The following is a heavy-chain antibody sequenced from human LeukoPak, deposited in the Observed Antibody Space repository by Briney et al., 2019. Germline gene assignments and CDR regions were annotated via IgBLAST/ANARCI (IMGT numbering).Heavy chain of an antibody. CDR1: GYTFTDYY. CDR2: INPAGGST. V-gene: IGHV1-46*01. J-gene: IGHJ4*02. CDR3: ARYIGDLTGGFDN. D-gene: IGHD4-17*01. Sequence: ASVKVSCKASGYTFTDYYIHWVRQAPGQGLEWMGIINPAGGSTGYAQKFQGRVTMTRDTSTSTVYMELSSLRSEDTAVYYCARYIGDLTGGFDNWGQGTLVTVSS.